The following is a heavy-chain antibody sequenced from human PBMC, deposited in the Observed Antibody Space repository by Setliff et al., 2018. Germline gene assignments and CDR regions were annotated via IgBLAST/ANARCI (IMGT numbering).Heavy chain of an antibody. Sequence: SETLSLTCTVSGEPIRSNNWWNWVRQPPGKGLEWIGDIYQSGTTNYNPSLKSRVTISADTSKNQFSLKLSSVTAADTAVYYCARVGYSGYDPPSYFDYWGQGTLVTVSS. D-gene: IGHD5-12*01. CDR2: IYQSGTT. J-gene: IGHJ4*02. CDR3: ARVGYSGYDPPSYFDY. CDR1: GEPIRSNNW. V-gene: IGHV4-4*02.